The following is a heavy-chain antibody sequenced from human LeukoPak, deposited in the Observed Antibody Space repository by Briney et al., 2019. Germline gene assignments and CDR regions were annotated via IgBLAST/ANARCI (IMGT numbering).Heavy chain of an antibody. CDR2: IYTSGST. Sequence: SETLSLTCTVSGGSISSYYWSWIRQPAGKGLEWIGRIYTSGSTNYNPSLKSRVTISVDTSKNQFSLKLSSVTAADTAVYYCARHMPYGSSFPYFDYWGQGTLVTVSS. CDR3: ARHMPYGSSFPYFDY. J-gene: IGHJ4*02. CDR1: GGSISSYY. D-gene: IGHD6-6*01. V-gene: IGHV4-4*07.